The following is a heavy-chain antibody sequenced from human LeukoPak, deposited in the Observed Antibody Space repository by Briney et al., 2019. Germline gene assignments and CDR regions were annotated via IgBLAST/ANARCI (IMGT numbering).Heavy chain of an antibody. D-gene: IGHD2-2*01. CDR2: IIPIFGTA. CDR3: ARYWHCSSTSCYSDWFDP. Sequence: ASVKVSCKASGGTFSSYAISWVRPAPAKGLEWVGGIIPIFGTANYATNFQGSVTISADESTSTTYMELCSLRSEDTAVYYCARYWHCSSTSCYSDWFDPWGQGTLVTVSS. V-gene: IGHV1-69*13. J-gene: IGHJ5*02. CDR1: GGTFSSYA.